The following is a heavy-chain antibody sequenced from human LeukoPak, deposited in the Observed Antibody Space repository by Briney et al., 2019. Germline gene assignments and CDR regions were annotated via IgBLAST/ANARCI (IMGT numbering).Heavy chain of an antibody. CDR3: ARDATYNLDN. CDR1: GFTFSSYW. Sequence: PGGSLRLSCAASGFTFSSYWMTWVRQTPGKGLEWVANIKQDGSEKYYVESVKGRFTTSRDNAKNSLYLQMNSLRAEDTAIYYCARDATYNLDNWGQGTLVTVSS. V-gene: IGHV3-7*01. D-gene: IGHD1-1*01. CDR2: IKQDGSEK. J-gene: IGHJ4*02.